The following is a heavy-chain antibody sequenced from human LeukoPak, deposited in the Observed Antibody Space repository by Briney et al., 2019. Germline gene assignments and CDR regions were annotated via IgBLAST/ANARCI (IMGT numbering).Heavy chain of an antibody. J-gene: IGHJ4*02. D-gene: IGHD5-12*01. V-gene: IGHV3-30*02. CDR2: IRFDGTNK. Sequence: GGSLRLSCAASGFTFSSYVMHWVRQAPGKGLEWVAFIRFDGTNKYYADSVKGRFTISRDNSKNMLYLQMNSLRPEDTALYYCAKDSGYGTRSSFYWGQGTLVTVSS. CDR1: GFTFSSYV. CDR3: AKDSGYGTRSSFY.